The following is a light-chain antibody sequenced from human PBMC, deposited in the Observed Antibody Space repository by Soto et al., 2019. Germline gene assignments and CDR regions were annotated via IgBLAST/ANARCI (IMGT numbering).Light chain of an antibody. CDR2: KAS. CDR1: QTISSW. Sequence: DIQMTQSPSTLSASVRDRVTITCRASQTISSWLAWFQQRPGRAPKFLIYKASSLKNGVPLRFSGSGSGTQFTLTISSLQPDDFGNYYCQQYNTDSWTFGQGTKVDIK. CDR3: QQYNTDSWT. J-gene: IGKJ1*01. V-gene: IGKV1-5*03.